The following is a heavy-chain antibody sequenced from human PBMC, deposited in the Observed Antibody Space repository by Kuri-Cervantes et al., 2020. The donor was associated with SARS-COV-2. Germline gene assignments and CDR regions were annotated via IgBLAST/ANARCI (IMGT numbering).Heavy chain of an antibody. Sequence: GGSLRLSCAASGFTFSSYEMNWVRQAPGKGLEWVSYISSSGSTIYYADSVKGRFTISRDNAKNSLYLQMNSLRAEDTAVYYCARPGCSSTSCYYYYGMDVWGQGTTVTVSS. D-gene: IGHD2-2*01. J-gene: IGHJ6*02. CDR2: ISSSGSTI. CDR3: ARPGCSSTSCYYYYGMDV. V-gene: IGHV3-48*03. CDR1: GFTFSSYE.